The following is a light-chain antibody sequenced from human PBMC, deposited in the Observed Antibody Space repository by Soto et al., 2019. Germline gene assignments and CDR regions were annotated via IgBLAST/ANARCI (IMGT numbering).Light chain of an antibody. CDR2: DVS. V-gene: IGLV2-11*01. CDR1: SSDVGGYNY. J-gene: IGLJ1*01. CDR3: CSYAGSYV. Sequence: QSVLAQPSSASGSPGQSVTISCTGTSSDVGGYNYVSWYQQHPGKAPKLMIYDVSKRPSGVPDRFSGSKSGNTASLTISGLQAEDEDDYYCCSYAGSYVFGTGTKVTVL.